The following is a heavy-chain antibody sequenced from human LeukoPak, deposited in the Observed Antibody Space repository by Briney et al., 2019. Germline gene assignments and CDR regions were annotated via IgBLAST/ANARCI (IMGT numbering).Heavy chain of an antibody. CDR2: IWYDGSNQ. V-gene: IGHV3-33*01. D-gene: IGHD2-2*01. Sequence: GRSLRLSCAASGFTFRNFGMHWVHQAPGKGLEWVAFIWYDGSNQYYADSVKGRFAISRDTPKNTLYLQMNSLRAEDTAVYYCARDRSTSYFDYWGQGTLVTVSS. J-gene: IGHJ4*02. CDR1: GFTFRNFG. CDR3: ARDRSTSYFDY.